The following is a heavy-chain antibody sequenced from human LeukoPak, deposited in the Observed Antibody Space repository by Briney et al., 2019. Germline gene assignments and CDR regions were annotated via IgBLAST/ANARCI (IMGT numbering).Heavy chain of an antibody. V-gene: IGHV3-7*01. CDR1: GFTFSGYW. D-gene: IGHD6-6*01. CDR2: IKQDGSEK. J-gene: IGHJ4*02. CDR3: ARADGSSSSYAPLGY. Sequence: GGSLRLSCAASGFTFSGYWMSWVRQAPVKGLEWVANIKQDGSEKFYVDSVKGRFTISRDNAKNSLYLQMNSLRAEDTAVYYCARADGSSSSYAPLGYWGQGTLVTVS.